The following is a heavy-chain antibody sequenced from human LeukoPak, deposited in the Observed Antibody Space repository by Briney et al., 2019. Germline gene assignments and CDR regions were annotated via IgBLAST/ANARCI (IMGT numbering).Heavy chain of an antibody. V-gene: IGHV3-15*07. D-gene: IGHD3-3*01. CDR2: IKSKTDGGTT. Sequence: GGSLRLSCAASGFTFTNAWMNWVRQAPGKGLEWVGRIKSKTDGGTTDYAAPVKGRFTISRDDSKNTLYLQMNSLKTEDTAVYYYTTTPTKYYDFWSAYNDYWGQGTLVTVSS. CDR3: TTTPTKYYDFWSAYNDY. J-gene: IGHJ4*02. CDR1: GFTFTNAW.